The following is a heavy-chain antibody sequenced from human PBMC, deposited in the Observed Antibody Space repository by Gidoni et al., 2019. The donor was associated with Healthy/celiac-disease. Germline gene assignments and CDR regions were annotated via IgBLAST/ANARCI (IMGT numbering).Heavy chain of an antibody. CDR3: ARDREGRGATTDY. D-gene: IGHD1-26*01. CDR2: ISSSGSTI. V-gene: IGHV3-11*01. Sequence: QLQLVESGVGLFQPGGSLRLSCAASGFTFSDYYMSWILQAPGKGLEWVSYISSSGSTIYYADSVKGRCTISRDNAKNSLYLKMNSLRAEDTAVYYGARDREGRGATTDYWGQGTLVTVSS. J-gene: IGHJ4*02. CDR1: GFTFSDYY.